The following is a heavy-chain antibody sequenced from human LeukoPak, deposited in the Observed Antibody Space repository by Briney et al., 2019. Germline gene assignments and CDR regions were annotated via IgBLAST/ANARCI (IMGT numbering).Heavy chain of an antibody. CDR2: TYYRSKWYN. CDR1: GDSVSSNSAA. CDR3: ARGAGPKQQLTAYYFDY. D-gene: IGHD6-13*01. Sequence: SQTLSLTCAISGDSVSSNSAAWNWIRQSPSRGLEWLGSTYYRSKWYNDYAVSVKSRITINPDTSKNQFSLQLNPVTPEDTAVYYCARGAGPKQQLTAYYFDYWGQGTLVTVSS. J-gene: IGHJ4*02. V-gene: IGHV6-1*01.